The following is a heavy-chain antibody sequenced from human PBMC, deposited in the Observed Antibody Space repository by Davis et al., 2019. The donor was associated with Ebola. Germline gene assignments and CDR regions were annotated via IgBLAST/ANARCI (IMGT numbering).Heavy chain of an antibody. CDR1: GGSISSSSYY. D-gene: IGHD2-15*01. J-gene: IGHJ6*04. V-gene: IGHV4-61*01. Sequence: SETLSLTCTVSGGSISSSSYYWGWIRQPPGKGLEWIGYIYSSGSTNYNPSLKSRVTISVDTSKNQFSLKLSSVTAADTAVYYCARDNCSGGTCYSWPKYYYGMDVWGRGTTVTVSS. CDR3: ARDNCSGGTCYSWPKYYYGMDV. CDR2: IYSSGST.